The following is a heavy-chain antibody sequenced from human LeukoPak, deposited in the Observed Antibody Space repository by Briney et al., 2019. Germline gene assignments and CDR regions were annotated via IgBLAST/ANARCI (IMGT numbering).Heavy chain of an antibody. CDR2: IYYSGST. CDR1: GGSISSSSYY. J-gene: IGHJ5*02. V-gene: IGHV4-39*07. D-gene: IGHD6-13*01. CDR3: ARRWWTHSNAWYGKWFDP. Sequence: SETLSLTCTVSGGSISSSSYYWGWIRQPPGKGLEWIGSIYYSGSTYYNPSLESRVTISVDTSRKQFSLKLSSVTPADTAVYYCARRWWTHSNAWYGKWFDPWGQGTLVIVSS.